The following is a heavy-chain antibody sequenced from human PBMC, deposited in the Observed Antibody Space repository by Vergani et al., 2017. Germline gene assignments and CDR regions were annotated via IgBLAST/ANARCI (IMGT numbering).Heavy chain of an antibody. Sequence: EVQLVQSGAEVKKPGESLKISWQISGYSFTKYWIGWVRQMPGKCLEWMGIIHPADSDTRYSPSFQGQVTISVDKSLSTAYLQRSSLRAADSAMYYCARLYGRDSSGSKYFDYWGQGTLVTVSS. CDR1: GYSFTKYW. CDR3: ARLYGRDSSGSKYFDY. J-gene: IGHJ4*02. D-gene: IGHD3-22*01. CDR2: IHPADSDT. V-gene: IGHV5-51*01.